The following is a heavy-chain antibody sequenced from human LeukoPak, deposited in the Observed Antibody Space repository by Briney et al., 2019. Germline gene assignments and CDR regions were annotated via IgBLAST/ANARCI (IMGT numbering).Heavy chain of an antibody. CDR3: ATNTYNGYAIDS. CDR1: GYRLNELS. CDR2: FDPEEGKT. D-gene: IGHD5-12*01. J-gene: IGHJ4*02. V-gene: IGHV1-24*01. Sequence: ASVKVSCKVSGYRLNELSIHWVRQGPGKGLEWMGGFDPEEGKTIYAQKLQGRVSMTEDTSTDTAFMELRSLRSEDTAVYYCATNTYNGYAIDSWGQGILITVSS.